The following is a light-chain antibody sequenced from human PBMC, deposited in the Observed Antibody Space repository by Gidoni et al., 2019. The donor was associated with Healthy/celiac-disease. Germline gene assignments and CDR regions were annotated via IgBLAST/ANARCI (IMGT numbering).Light chain of an antibody. Sequence: DIQMTQSPSTLSASVGDRVTITCRASQSIGSWLAWYQQKPGKAPKLLIYKASSLESGVPSRFSGSGSGTEFTLTISSLQPDDFTTYYCQQYNSYPLTFGGGTKVEIK. CDR2: KAS. V-gene: IGKV1-5*03. CDR3: QQYNSYPLT. J-gene: IGKJ4*01. CDR1: QSIGSW.